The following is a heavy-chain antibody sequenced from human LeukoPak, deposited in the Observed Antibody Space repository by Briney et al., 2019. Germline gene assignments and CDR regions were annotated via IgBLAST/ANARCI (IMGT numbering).Heavy chain of an antibody. Sequence: SVKVSCKAPGGTFSSYAISWVRQAPGQGLEWMGRIIPIFGTANYAQKFQGRVTITTDESTSTAYMELSSLRSEDTAVYYCAREGGYSYGYFYYFDYWGQGTLVTVSS. V-gene: IGHV1-69*05. D-gene: IGHD5-18*01. J-gene: IGHJ4*02. CDR1: GGTFSSYA. CDR2: IIPIFGTA. CDR3: AREGGYSYGYFYYFDY.